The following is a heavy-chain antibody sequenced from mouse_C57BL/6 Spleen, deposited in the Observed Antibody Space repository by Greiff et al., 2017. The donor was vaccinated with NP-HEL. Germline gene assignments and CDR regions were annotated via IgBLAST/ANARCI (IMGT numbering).Heavy chain of an antibody. J-gene: IGHJ2*01. CDR2: ISDGGSYT. D-gene: IGHD1-1*01. CDR3: AREDYYGSSCYFDY. Sequence: EVKLVESGGGLVKPGGSLKLSCAASGFTFSSYAMSWVRQTPEKRLEWVATISDGGSYTYYPDNVKGRFTISRDNAKNNLYLQMSHLKSEDTAMYYCAREDYYGSSCYFDYWGQGTTLTVSS. CDR1: GFTFSSYA. V-gene: IGHV5-4*01.